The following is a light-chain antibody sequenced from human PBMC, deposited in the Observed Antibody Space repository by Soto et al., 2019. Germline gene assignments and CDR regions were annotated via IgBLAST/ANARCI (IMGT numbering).Light chain of an antibody. Sequence: DVQMTQSPSSLSASVGDRVTITCRASQSDSSYLNWYQQKPGEAPKLLIYVASTLQSGVPSRFSGSGFGTDFTLTISSLQPEDFATYYCQQSYTTPYTFGQGTKLEIK. CDR3: QQSYTTPYT. CDR1: QSDSSY. CDR2: VAS. V-gene: IGKV1-39*01. J-gene: IGKJ2*01.